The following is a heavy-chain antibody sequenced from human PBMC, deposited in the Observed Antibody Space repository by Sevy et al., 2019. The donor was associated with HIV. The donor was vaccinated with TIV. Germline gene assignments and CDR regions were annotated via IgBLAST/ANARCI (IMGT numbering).Heavy chain of an antibody. V-gene: IGHV1-24*01. CDR1: GYTLTEFS. CDR3: AITKDYYESSGYPFDY. Sequence: ASVKVSCKVSGYTLTEFSMHWVRQAPGKGLEWMGSFDPEDRKRVYAQMFQGRVTMTEDTSTDTAYMELSSLRSEDTAVYYCAITKDYYESSGYPFDYWGQGTLVTVSS. J-gene: IGHJ4*02. CDR2: FDPEDRKR. D-gene: IGHD3-22*01.